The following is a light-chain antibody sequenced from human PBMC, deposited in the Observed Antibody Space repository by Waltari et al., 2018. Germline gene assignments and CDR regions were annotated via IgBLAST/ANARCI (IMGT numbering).Light chain of an antibody. J-gene: IGKJ4*01. CDR3: QKYDNLLRT. Sequence: DIQMTQSPSSLSASVGDRVTITCQASQDISNYLNWYQQKPGKPPKLLIYDASNLEKWVPPRFSGSQSEKDCTYSSSCQQPEDIATYYCQKYDNLLRTLGGGTKVEIK. CDR2: DAS. V-gene: IGKV1-33*01. CDR1: QDISNY.